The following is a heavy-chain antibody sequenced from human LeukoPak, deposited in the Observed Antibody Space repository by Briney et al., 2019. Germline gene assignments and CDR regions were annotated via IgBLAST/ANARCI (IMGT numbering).Heavy chain of an antibody. Sequence: GGSLRLSCAASGFTLSSYEMNWVRQAPGKGLEWVSSISSSSSYIYYADSVKGRFTISRDNAKNSLYLQMNSLRAEDTAVYYCAATGVYYYYGMDVWGQGTTVTVSS. CDR1: GFTLSSYE. CDR2: ISSSSSYI. V-gene: IGHV3-21*01. D-gene: IGHD1-14*01. CDR3: AATGVYYYYGMDV. J-gene: IGHJ6*02.